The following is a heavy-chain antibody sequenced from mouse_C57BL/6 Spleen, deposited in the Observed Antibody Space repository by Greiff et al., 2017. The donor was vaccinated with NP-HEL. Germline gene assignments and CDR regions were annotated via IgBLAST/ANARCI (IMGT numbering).Heavy chain of an antibody. Sequence: VQLVESGAELVRPGASVTLSCKASGYTFTDYEMHWVKQTPVHGLEWIGAIDPETGGTAYNQKFKGKAILTADKSSRTAYMALRRLTSEDSAIYCCTREAQAWFAYWGQGTLVTVSA. D-gene: IGHD3-2*02. CDR2: IDPETGGT. CDR3: TREAQAWFAY. V-gene: IGHV1-15*01. CDR1: GYTFTDYE. J-gene: IGHJ3*01.